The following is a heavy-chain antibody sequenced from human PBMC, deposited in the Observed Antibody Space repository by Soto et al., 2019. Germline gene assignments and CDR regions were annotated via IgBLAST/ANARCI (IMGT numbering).Heavy chain of an antibody. Sequence: SETLSLTCAVYGGSFSGYYWSWIRQPPGKGLEWIGEINHSGSTNYNPSLKSRVTISVDTSKNQFSLKLSSVTAADTAVYYCARGKGGIVGAKWGQGTLVTVSS. V-gene: IGHV4-34*01. CDR3: ARGKGGIVGAK. CDR1: GGSFSGYY. J-gene: IGHJ4*02. CDR2: INHSGST. D-gene: IGHD1-26*01.